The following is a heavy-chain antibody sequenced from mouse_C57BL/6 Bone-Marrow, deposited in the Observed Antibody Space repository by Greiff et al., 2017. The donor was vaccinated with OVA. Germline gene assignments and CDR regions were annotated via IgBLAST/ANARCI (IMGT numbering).Heavy chain of an antibody. CDR2: ISDGGSYT. V-gene: IGHV5-4*01. D-gene: IGHD2-1*01. CDR1: GFTFSSYA. Sequence: EVTLVESGGGLVKPGGSLKLSCAASGFTFSSYAMSWVRQTPEKRLEWVATISDGGSYTYYPDNVKGRFTISRDNAKNNLYLQMSHLKSEDTAMDYCARDQNLLWYPYWYFDVWGTGTTVTVSS. J-gene: IGHJ1*03. CDR3: ARDQNLLWYPYWYFDV.